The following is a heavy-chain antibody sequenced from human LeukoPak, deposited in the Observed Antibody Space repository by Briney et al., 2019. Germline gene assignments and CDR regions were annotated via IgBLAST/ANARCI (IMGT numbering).Heavy chain of an antibody. J-gene: IGHJ3*02. CDR2: IYSGGST. V-gene: IGHV3-53*01. CDR3: AREIYCSASSCTGGVFDI. Sequence: TGGSLRLSCAASGFTVSSNYMSWVRQAPGKGREWVSVIYSGGSTYYADSVKGRFTISRDNSKNTLYLQMNSLRVEDTAVYYCAREIYCSASSCTGGVFDIWGQGTMVTVSS. D-gene: IGHD2-15*01. CDR1: GFTVSSNY.